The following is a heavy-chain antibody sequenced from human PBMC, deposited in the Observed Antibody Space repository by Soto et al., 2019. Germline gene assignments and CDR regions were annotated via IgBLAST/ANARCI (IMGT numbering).Heavy chain of an antibody. J-gene: IGHJ3*02. CDR1: GFTFRDAW. V-gene: IGHV3-15*01. CDR3: THILRNAFDI. CDR2: IQSKSDGGTA. D-gene: IGHD2-2*02. Sequence: PGCSLRLSCVASGFTFRDAWMSWVRQAPGKGLEWVGRIQSKSDGGTADYAAPVRGRFTVSRDDSKGTLYLHMNSLKTEDTAVYYCTHILRNAFDIWGQGTMVTGSS.